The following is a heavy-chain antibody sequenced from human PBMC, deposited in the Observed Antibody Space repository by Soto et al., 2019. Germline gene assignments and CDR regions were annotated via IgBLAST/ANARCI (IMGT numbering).Heavy chain of an antibody. CDR1: GFTFSSYG. CDR2: IWYDGSNK. V-gene: IGHV3-33*01. D-gene: IGHD3-22*01. CDR3: ARDTRYDSSGYYSPLFDY. J-gene: IGHJ4*02. Sequence: GGSLRLSCAASGFTFSSYGMHWVRQAPGKGLEWVAVIWYDGSNKYYADSVKGRFTISRDNSKNTLYLQMNSLRAEDTAVYYCARDTRYDSSGYYSPLFDYWGQGTLVTVSS.